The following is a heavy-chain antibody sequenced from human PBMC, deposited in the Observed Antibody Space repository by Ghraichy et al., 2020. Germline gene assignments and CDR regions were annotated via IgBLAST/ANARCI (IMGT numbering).Heavy chain of an antibody. CDR3: ARVGVGTTTLNYYYYYSMDV. Sequence: SETLSLTCSVSGGSISNYYWSWILQPPGKGLEWIGHIYYSGSTNYSPSLKSRVTISVDTSKNQFSLNLGSVTAADTAVYYCARVGVGTTTLNYYYYYSMDVWGQGTTVTVSS. D-gene: IGHD3-3*01. CDR2: IYYSGST. J-gene: IGHJ6*02. CDR1: GGSISNYY. V-gene: IGHV4-59*01.